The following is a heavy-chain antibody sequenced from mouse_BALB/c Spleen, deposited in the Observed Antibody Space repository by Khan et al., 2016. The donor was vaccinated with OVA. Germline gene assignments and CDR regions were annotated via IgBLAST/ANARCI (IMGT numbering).Heavy chain of an antibody. J-gene: IGHJ3*01. D-gene: IGHD1-3*01. Sequence: VQLKESGPSLVQPSQTLSLTCSVTGDSITSGFWSWIRKFPGNKLEYMGFMIYSGYTYYNPSLKGRFSITRHTSKNQYYLQLSSVTTGDTATYYCARSTYKYAVAYWGQGTLVTVSA. CDR1: GDSITSGF. CDR3: ARSTYKYAVAY. CDR2: MIYSGYT. V-gene: IGHV3-8*02.